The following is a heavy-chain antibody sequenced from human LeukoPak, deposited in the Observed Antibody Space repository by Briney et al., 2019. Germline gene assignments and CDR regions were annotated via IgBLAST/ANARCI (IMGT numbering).Heavy chain of an antibody. Sequence: PGGSLRLSCAASGFTFRSYWMSWVRQAPGKGLEWLAVIAYDASNELYADSVKGRFDLSRDNSKNTLYLQMNSLRTEDTAVYYCARDRRAYSGYDWLFDYWGQGILVAVSS. CDR1: GFTFRSYW. CDR3: ARDRRAYSGYDWLFDY. CDR2: IAYDASNE. D-gene: IGHD5-12*01. V-gene: IGHV3-30*09. J-gene: IGHJ4*02.